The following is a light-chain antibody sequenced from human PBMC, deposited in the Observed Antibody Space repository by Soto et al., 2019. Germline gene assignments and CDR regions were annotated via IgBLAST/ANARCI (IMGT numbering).Light chain of an antibody. J-gene: IGKJ1*01. CDR1: QSISDT. V-gene: IGKV3D-15*01. Sequence: EIVMTQSPATLSVSPGGRATLSCRASQSISDTLAWYQQKPGQAPRLLISGASNRATGIPGRFSGSGSGTDFTLTISRLEPEDFAVYYCQQYGNSPRTFGQGTKVDIK. CDR2: GAS. CDR3: QQYGNSPRT.